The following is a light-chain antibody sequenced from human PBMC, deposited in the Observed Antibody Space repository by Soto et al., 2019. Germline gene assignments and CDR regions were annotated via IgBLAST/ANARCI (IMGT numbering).Light chain of an antibody. CDR1: QSISSY. CDR2: AAS. V-gene: IGKV1-39*01. J-gene: IGKJ3*01. Sequence: DIQMTQSPSSLSASVGDRVTITCRASQSISSYLNWYQQKPGKAPKLLIYAASSLQSGVPSRFSGSGSGXDFTLTISSLQPEDFATYYCQQSYSTPFTFGPGTKVDIK. CDR3: QQSYSTPFT.